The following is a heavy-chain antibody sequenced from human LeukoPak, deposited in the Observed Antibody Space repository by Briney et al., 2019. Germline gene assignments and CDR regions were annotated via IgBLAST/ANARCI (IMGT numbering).Heavy chain of an antibody. CDR2: ISSSSSYI. Sequence: GGSLRLSCAASGFTFSGYSMNWVRQAPGRGLEWVSSISSSSSYIYYADSVKGRSTISRDNAKNSLYLQMNSLRAEDTAVYYCARDRPSDRIAVAVSFDYWGQGTLVTVSS. CDR1: GFTFSGYS. J-gene: IGHJ4*02. V-gene: IGHV3-21*01. D-gene: IGHD6-19*01. CDR3: ARDRPSDRIAVAVSFDY.